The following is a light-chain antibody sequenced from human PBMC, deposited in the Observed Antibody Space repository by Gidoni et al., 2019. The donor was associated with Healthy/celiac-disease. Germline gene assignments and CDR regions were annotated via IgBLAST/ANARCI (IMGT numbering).Light chain of an antibody. J-gene: IGKJ2*01. CDR1: QSILYSSRNKNN. CDR3: QQYYSTPYT. V-gene: IGKV4-1*01. Sequence: DIVMTQSPDSLAVSLGERATINCKSSQSILYSSRNKNNLAWYQQKPGHPPELLIYWASTRESGVPDRFSGSGSGTDFTLTISSLQAEDVAVYYCQQYYSTPYTFGQGTKLEIK. CDR2: WAS.